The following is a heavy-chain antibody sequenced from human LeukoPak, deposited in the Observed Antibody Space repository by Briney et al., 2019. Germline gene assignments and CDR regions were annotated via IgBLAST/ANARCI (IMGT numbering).Heavy chain of an antibody. CDR3: ARVRGCYGSGSYDFPIGY. V-gene: IGHV1-18*01. Sequence: GASVKVSCKASGYTFSSYGISWVRQAPGHGLEWMGWISAYNVNTNYAQKLQGRVTMTTDTSTSTDYMELRSLGSDDTAVYYCARVRGCYGSGSYDFPIGYWGQGTLVTVSS. J-gene: IGHJ4*02. CDR1: GYTFSSYG. D-gene: IGHD3-10*01. CDR2: ISAYNVNT.